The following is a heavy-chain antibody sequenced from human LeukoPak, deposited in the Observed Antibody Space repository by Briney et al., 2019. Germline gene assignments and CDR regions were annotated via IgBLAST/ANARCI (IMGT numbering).Heavy chain of an antibody. CDR2: IYYSGST. Sequence: SETLSLTCTVSGGSISSISYYWGWIRQPPGKGLEWIGSIYYSGSTYYNPSLKSRVTMSVDTSKNQFSLKLSSVTGAGTAVYYWGRTDRSGWYPGLDYWGQGTLVTVSS. CDR3: GRTDRSGWYPGLDY. V-gene: IGHV4-39*07. D-gene: IGHD6-19*01. CDR1: GGSISSISYY. J-gene: IGHJ4*02.